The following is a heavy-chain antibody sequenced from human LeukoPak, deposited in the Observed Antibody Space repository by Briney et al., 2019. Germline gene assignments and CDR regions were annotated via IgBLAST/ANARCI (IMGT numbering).Heavy chain of an antibody. CDR3: ARRLYDSSGYYSGPHAFDI. D-gene: IGHD3-22*01. Sequence: PSETLSLTCTVSGGSISSSSYYWGWIRQPPGKGLEWIGSIYYSGSTYYNPSLKSRVTISVDTSKNQFSLKLSSLTAADTAVYYCARRLYDSSGYYSGPHAFDIWGQGTMVTVSS. J-gene: IGHJ3*02. CDR1: GGSISSSSYY. V-gene: IGHV4-39*01. CDR2: IYYSGST.